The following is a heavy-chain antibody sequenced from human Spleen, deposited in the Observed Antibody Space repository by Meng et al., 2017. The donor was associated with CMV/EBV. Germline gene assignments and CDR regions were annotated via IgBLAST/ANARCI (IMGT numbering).Heavy chain of an antibody. CDR3: ARAYNVPGWFDP. J-gene: IGHJ5*02. CDR1: GFSFSDYY. V-gene: IGHV3-11*01. CDR2: ISGGGTTI. D-gene: IGHD1-14*01. Sequence: GESLKISCVASGFSFSDYYMTWIRQAPGKGLEWVSYISGGGTTIYYADSVKGRFTISRDNAKNSLDLQMDSLRAEDTAVYYCARAYNVPGWFDPWGQGTLVTVSS.